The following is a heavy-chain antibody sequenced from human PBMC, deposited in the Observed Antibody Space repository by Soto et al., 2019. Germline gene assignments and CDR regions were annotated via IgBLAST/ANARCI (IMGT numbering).Heavy chain of an antibody. CDR3: ARSVAVRGVITYYFDY. Sequence: SETLSLTCAVYGGSFSNYYWSWVRQPPGKGLEWIGYIYYSGSTNYNPSLKSRATISVDTSKNQFSLKLSSVTAADTAVYYCARSVAVRGVITYYFDYWGQGTLVTVSS. J-gene: IGHJ4*02. V-gene: IGHV4-59*08. CDR1: GGSFSNYY. CDR2: IYYSGST. D-gene: IGHD3-10*01.